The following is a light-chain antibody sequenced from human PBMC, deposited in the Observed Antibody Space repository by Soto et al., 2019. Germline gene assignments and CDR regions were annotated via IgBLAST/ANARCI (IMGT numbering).Light chain of an antibody. CDR2: DVS. J-gene: IGLJ2*01. CDR1: SSDVGGYNY. CDR3: CSYAGSYTGV. V-gene: IGLV2-11*01. Sequence: QSALTQPRSMSGSPGQSVTISCTGTSSDVGGYNYVSWYRQHPGKAPKLIIYDVSKRPSGVPDRFSGSKSGNTASLTISGLQAEDEADYYCCSYAGSYTGVFGGGTKVTVL.